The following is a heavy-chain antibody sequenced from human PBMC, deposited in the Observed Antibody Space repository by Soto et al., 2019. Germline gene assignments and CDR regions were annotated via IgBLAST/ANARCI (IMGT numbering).Heavy chain of an antibody. CDR3: AREGGGGVDY. J-gene: IGHJ4*02. Sequence: SETLSLTCTVSGVSISSANYYWSWIRQHPGKGLEWIGYIYYSGDTYYNPSLKSRLTISLDTSKNQFSLKLNSVTAADTAVYYCAREGGGGVDYWGQGSLVTVSS. CDR1: GVSISSANYY. V-gene: IGHV4-31*03. D-gene: IGHD1-26*01. CDR2: IYYSGDT.